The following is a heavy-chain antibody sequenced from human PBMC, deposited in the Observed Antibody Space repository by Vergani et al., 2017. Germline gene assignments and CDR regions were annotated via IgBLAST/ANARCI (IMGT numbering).Heavy chain of an antibody. CDR3: AKDTVPKYYYGSGSPAYYYYYYGMDV. J-gene: IGHJ6*02. CDR2: ISWDGGST. Sequence: EVQLVESGGVVVQPGGSLRLSCAASGFTFDDYAMHWVRQAPGKGLEWVSLISWDGGSTYYADSVKGRFTISRDNSKNSLYLQMNSLRAEDTALYYCAKDTVPKYYYGSGSPAYYYYYYGMDVWGQXP. V-gene: IGHV3-43D*04. D-gene: IGHD3-10*01. CDR1: GFTFDDYA.